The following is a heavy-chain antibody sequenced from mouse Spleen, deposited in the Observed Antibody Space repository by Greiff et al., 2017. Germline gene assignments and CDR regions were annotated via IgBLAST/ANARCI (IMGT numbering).Heavy chain of an antibody. D-gene: IGHD3-1*01. CDR3: TRGAARATSYAMDY. CDR1: GYTFTSYW. J-gene: IGHJ4*01. CDR2: IYPGNSDT. Sequence: VQLKQSGTVLARPGASVKMSCKTSGYTFTSYWMHWVKQRPGQGLEWIGAIYPGNSDTSYNQKFKGKAKLTAVTSASTAYMELSSLTNEDSAVYYCTRGAARATSYAMDYWGQGTSVTVSS. V-gene: IGHV1-5*01.